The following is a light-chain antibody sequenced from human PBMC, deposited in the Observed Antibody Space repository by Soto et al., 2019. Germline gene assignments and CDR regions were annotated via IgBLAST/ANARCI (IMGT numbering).Light chain of an antibody. CDR1: SSDVGSYNL. CDR2: EGS. CDR3: CSYAGSSTYVV. Sequence: QSVLTQPASVSGSPGQSITISCTGTSSDVGSYNLVSWYQQHPGKARKLMIYEGSKRPSGVFNRFSGSKSGNTASLTISALQAEDEADYYCCSYAGSSTYVVFGGGTQLPVL. J-gene: IGLJ2*01. V-gene: IGLV2-23*01.